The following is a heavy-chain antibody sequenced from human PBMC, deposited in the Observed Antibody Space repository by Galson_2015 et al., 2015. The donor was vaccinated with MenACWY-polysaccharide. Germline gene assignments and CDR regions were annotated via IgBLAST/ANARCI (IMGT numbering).Heavy chain of an antibody. CDR1: GFYFSTYA. D-gene: IGHD4-23*01. V-gene: IGHV3-21*01. J-gene: IGHJ4*02. CDR3: ARWGVVIEPY. CDR2: ISSDGNSQ. Sequence: SLRLSCAASGFYFSTYALSWVRQAPGTGLEWVSSISSDGNSQYYAESLKGRFTISRDNAKNSLYLQMNFLRADDSAVYYCARWGVVIEPYWGQGTLVTVSS.